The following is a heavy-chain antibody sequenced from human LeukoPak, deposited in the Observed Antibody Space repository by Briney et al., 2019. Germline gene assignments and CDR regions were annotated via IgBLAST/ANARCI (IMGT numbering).Heavy chain of an antibody. J-gene: IGHJ6*02. CDR3: VGTARYCSGGSCYSAYYYGMDV. D-gene: IGHD2-15*01. Sequence: SETLSLTCTVSGYSISSGYYWGWIRQPPGKGLEWIGSIYHSGSTYYNPSLKSRVTISVDTSKNQFSLKLSSVTAADTAVYYCVGTARYCSGGSCYSAYYYGMDVWGQGTTVTVSS. V-gene: IGHV4-38-2*02. CDR1: GYSISSGYY. CDR2: IYHSGST.